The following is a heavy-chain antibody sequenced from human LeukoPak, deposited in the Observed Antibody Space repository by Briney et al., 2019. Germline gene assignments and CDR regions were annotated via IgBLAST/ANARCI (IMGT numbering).Heavy chain of an antibody. J-gene: IGHJ4*02. Sequence: GGSQRLSCAASGFTFGDYAMHWVRQAPGKGLEGVSGISWNSGSIGYADSVKGRFTISRDNARNSLYLQMNSLRAEDSTLYYCAKDIATGNRLYYFDYWGEGTLVTVSS. CDR1: GFTFGDYA. CDR2: ISWNSGSI. D-gene: IGHD1-14*01. V-gene: IGHV3-9*01. CDR3: AKDIATGNRLYYFDY.